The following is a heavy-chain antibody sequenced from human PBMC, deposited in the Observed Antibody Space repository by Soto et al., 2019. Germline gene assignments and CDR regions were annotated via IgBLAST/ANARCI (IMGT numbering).Heavy chain of an antibody. V-gene: IGHV4-59*03. J-gene: IGHJ3*02. Sequence: QVQLQESGPGPVKPSETLSLTCTVSGASISSSYWSWIRQPPGEGLEWIGYIYYSGNTNYNPSLKSRVTISVDTSKNQFSLMLNSVTAADTAVNYCAGTGLTRPGAFDIWGQGTMVTVSS. CDR1: GASISSSY. CDR3: AGTGLTRPGAFDI. D-gene: IGHD2-2*01. CDR2: IYYSGNT.